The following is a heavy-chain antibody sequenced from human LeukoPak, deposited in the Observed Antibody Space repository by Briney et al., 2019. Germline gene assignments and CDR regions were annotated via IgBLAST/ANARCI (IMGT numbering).Heavy chain of an antibody. J-gene: IGHJ4*02. CDR3: ATGSVGATDY. D-gene: IGHD1-26*01. CDR1: GFTFSSYS. Sequence: GGSLRLSCAASGFTFSSYSMNWVRQAPGKGLEWVSGISWNSGSIGYADSVKGRFTISRDNAKNSLYLQMNSLRAEDTALYYCATGSVGATDYWGQGTLVTVSS. CDR2: ISWNSGSI. V-gene: IGHV3-9*01.